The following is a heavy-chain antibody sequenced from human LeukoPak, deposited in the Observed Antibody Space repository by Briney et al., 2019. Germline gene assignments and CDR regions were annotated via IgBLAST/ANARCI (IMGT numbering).Heavy chain of an antibody. J-gene: IGHJ4*02. Sequence: PGGSLRLSCAASGFTFTTYWMGWVRQAPGKGLEWVANIKQDGSEKYYVDSVKGRFTISRDNAKNSLYLQMNSLRAEDTAVYYCARRAGESSGWAHFDYWGPGTLVTVSS. CDR3: ARRAGESSGWAHFDY. CDR2: IKQDGSEK. D-gene: IGHD6-19*01. CDR1: GFTFTTYW. V-gene: IGHV3-7*01.